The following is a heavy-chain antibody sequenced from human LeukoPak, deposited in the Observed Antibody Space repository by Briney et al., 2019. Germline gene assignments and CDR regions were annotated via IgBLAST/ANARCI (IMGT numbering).Heavy chain of an antibody. Sequence: SETLSLTCTVSGYSISSGYYWGWIRPPPGKGLEWIGSIYHSGSTYYNPSLKSRVTISVDTSKNQFSLKLSSVTAADTAVYYCARALFYGDHIDYWGQGTLVTVSS. J-gene: IGHJ4*02. CDR1: GYSISSGYY. CDR2: IYHSGST. V-gene: IGHV4-38-2*02. CDR3: ARALFYGDHIDY. D-gene: IGHD4-17*01.